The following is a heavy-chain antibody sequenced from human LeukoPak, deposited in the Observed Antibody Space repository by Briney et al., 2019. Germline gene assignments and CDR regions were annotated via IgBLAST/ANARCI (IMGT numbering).Heavy chain of an antibody. J-gene: IGHJ4*02. CDR2: ISYDGSKK. D-gene: IGHD1-26*01. V-gene: IGHV3-30*03. Sequence: GGSLRLSCAASGFTFSSYGMHWVRQAPGKGLEWVAVISYDGSKKYYADSYVDSVKGRFTISRDNSKNTLYLQMNSLRAEDTAVYYCARDPIVGAAHVDYWGQGTLVTVSS. CDR1: GFTFSSYG. CDR3: ARDPIVGAAHVDY.